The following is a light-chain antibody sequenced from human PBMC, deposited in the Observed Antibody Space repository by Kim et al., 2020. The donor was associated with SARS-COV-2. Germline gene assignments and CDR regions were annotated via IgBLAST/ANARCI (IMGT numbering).Light chain of an antibody. Sequence: ASVGDRVSITCRASQGISKYLNWYRQKAGKAPELLLYVASNLQSGVPSRFSGSGSGRDFTLTISSLQPEDFATYYCQQSYSTPWTFGQGTKVDIK. CDR3: QQSYSTPWT. J-gene: IGKJ1*01. CDR1: QGISKY. V-gene: IGKV1-39*01. CDR2: VAS.